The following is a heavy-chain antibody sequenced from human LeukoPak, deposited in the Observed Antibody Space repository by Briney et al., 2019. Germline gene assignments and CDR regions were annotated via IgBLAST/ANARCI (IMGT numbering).Heavy chain of an antibody. CDR3: ARVSYYDSSGYSLPPDY. J-gene: IGHJ4*02. Sequence: ASVKVSCKASGYTFTGYYMHWVRQAPGQGLEWMGWINPNSGGTNYAQKFQGRVTMTRDTSISTAYMELSRLRSDDTAVYYCARVSYYDSSGYSLPPDYWGQGTLVTASS. CDR2: INPNSGGT. D-gene: IGHD3-22*01. V-gene: IGHV1-2*02. CDR1: GYTFTGYY.